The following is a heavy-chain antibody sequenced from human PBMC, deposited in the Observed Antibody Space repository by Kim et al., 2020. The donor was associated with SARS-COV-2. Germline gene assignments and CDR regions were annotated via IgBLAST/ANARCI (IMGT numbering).Heavy chain of an antibody. CDR1: GYTFTSYA. V-gene: IGHV7-4-1*02. D-gene: IGHD2-2*02. CDR3: ARIPSAYCSSTNFYSWFDP. CDR2: INTNTGNP. Sequence: ASVKVSCKASGYTFTSYAMNWVRHAPGQGLEWMGWINTNTGNPTYAQGFTGRLVFSLDTSVNTAYLQISSLKAEDTAVYYCARIPSAYCSSTNFYSWFDPWGQGTLVTVSS. J-gene: IGHJ5*02.